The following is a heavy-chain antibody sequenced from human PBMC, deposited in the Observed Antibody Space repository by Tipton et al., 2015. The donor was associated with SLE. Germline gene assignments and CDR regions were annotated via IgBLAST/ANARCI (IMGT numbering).Heavy chain of an antibody. Sequence: SLRLSCAASGFTFSDYYMSWIRQAPGKGLEWVSYISSSGSTIYYADSVKGRFTISRDNAKNSLYLQMNSPRAEDTAVYYCARARGMVQGPFDYWGQGTLVTVSS. D-gene: IGHD3-10*01. J-gene: IGHJ4*02. CDR2: ISSSGSTI. CDR3: ARARGMVQGPFDY. CDR1: GFTFSDYY. V-gene: IGHV3-11*01.